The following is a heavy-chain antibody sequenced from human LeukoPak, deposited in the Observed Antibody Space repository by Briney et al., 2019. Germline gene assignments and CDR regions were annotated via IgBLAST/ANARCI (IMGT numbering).Heavy chain of an antibody. Sequence: ASVKVSCKASGYTFTSYDINWVRQAPGQGLEWMGWISAYNGNTGYAQKLQGRVTMTTDTSTSTAYMELRSLRSDDTAVYFCARVGAYCTSTSCFDYWGQGTLVTVSS. D-gene: IGHD2-2*01. V-gene: IGHV1-18*01. CDR2: ISAYNGNT. CDR1: GYTFTSYD. CDR3: ARVGAYCTSTSCFDY. J-gene: IGHJ4*02.